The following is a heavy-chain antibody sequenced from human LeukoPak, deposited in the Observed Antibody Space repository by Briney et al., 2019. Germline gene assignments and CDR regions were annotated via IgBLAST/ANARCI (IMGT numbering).Heavy chain of an antibody. CDR1: GGSFSGYY. CDR3: ARVYGGTGYYYYYYMDV. J-gene: IGHJ6*03. D-gene: IGHD4-23*01. V-gene: IGHV4-34*01. Sequence: PSETLSLTCAVYGGSFSGYYWSWIRQPPGKGLEWIGEINDGESTNYNPSLKSRVTISVDTSKNQFSLKLSSVTAADTAVYYCARVYGGTGYYYYYYMDVWGKGTTVTVSS. CDR2: INDGEST.